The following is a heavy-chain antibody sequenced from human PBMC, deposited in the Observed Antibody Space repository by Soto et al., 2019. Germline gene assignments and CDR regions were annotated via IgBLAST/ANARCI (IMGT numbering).Heavy chain of an antibody. V-gene: IGHV3-23*01. CDR3: AKGVKRATIFGVVIMSRQDYYYGMDV. Sequence: GSLRLSCAASGFTFSSYAMSWVRQAPGKGLEWVSAISGSGGSTYYADSVKGRFTISRDNSKNTLYLQMNSLRAEDTAVYYCAKGVKRATIFGVVIMSRQDYYYGMDVWGQGTTVTVSS. J-gene: IGHJ6*02. CDR1: GFTFSSYA. D-gene: IGHD3-3*01. CDR2: ISGSGGST.